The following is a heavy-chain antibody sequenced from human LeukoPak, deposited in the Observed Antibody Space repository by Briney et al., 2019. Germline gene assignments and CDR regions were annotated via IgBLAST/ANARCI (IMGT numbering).Heavy chain of an antibody. CDR1: GGSITSTNW. CDR2: VSLSGLT. J-gene: IGHJ4*02. V-gene: IGHV4-4*02. Sequence: SGTLSLTCGVSGGSITSTNWWRRVRQPPGQGLEWIGEVSLSGLTNYNPSLSSRVIMALDTSKNHLSLNLTSVTAADTAVYYCSRENGAFSPLGYWGQGTLVTVPS. D-gene: IGHD2-8*01. CDR3: SRENGAFSPLGY.